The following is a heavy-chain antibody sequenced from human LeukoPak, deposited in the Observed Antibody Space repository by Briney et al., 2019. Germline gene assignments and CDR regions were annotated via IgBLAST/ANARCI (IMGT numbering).Heavy chain of an antibody. CDR1: GFTFSSYG. J-gene: IGHJ5*02. V-gene: IGHV3-48*01. CDR2: ISSSSSTI. Sequence: GGSLRLSCAASGFTFSSYGMSWVRQAPGKGLEWVSYISSSSSTIYYADSVKGRFTISRDNAKNSLYLQMNSLRVEDTAVYYCARDSSGWYHWFDPWGQGTLVTVSS. CDR3: ARDSSGWYHWFDP. D-gene: IGHD6-19*01.